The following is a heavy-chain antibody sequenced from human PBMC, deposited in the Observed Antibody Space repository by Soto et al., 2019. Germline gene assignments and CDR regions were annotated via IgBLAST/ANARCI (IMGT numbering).Heavy chain of an antibody. Sequence: GESLKISCKGSGYSFTSYWISWVRQMPGKGLEWMGRIDPSDSYTNYSPSFQGHVTISADKSISTAYLQWSSLKASDTAMYYCARLRSTKQQLVPPYDYYYFGMDVWGQGATVTVSS. CDR1: GYSFTSYW. CDR2: IDPSDSYT. D-gene: IGHD6-13*01. J-gene: IGHJ6*02. V-gene: IGHV5-10-1*01. CDR3: ARLRSTKQQLVPPYDYYYFGMDV.